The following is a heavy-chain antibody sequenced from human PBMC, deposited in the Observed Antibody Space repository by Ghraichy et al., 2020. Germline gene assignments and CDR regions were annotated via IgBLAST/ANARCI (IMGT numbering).Heavy chain of an antibody. CDR3: ARGEIVVVVAATRPGPVYWLDP. CDR1: GGSFSGYY. J-gene: IGHJ5*02. Sequence: SETLSLTCAVYGGSFSGYYWSWIRQPPGKGLEWIGEINHSGSTNYNPSLKSRVTISVDTSKNQFSLKLSSVTAADTAVYYCARGEIVVVVAATRPGPVYWLDPWGQGNLVTVSS. V-gene: IGHV4-34*01. CDR2: INHSGST. D-gene: IGHD2-15*01.